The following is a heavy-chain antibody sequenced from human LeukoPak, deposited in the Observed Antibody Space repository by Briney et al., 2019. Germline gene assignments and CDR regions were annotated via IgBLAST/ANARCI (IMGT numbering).Heavy chain of an antibody. V-gene: IGHV3-23*01. CDR1: GYTFSSYA. Sequence: GASVKVSCKASGYTFSSYAMSWVRQAPGKGLEWVSAISGSGGSTYYADSVKGRFTISRDNSKNTLYLQMNSLRAEDTAVYYCAKALAARPPFGHYYYMDVWGKGTTVTVSS. CDR3: AKALAARPPFGHYYYMDV. CDR2: ISGSGGST. D-gene: IGHD6-6*01. J-gene: IGHJ6*03.